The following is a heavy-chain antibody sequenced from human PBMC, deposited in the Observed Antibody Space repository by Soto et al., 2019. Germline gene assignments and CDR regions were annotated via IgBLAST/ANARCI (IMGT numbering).Heavy chain of an antibody. V-gene: IGHV3-49*03. J-gene: IGHJ4*02. Sequence: PGGSLRLSCTASGFTFGDYAMSWFRQAPGKGLEWVGFIRSKAYGGTTEYAASVKGRFTISRDDSKSIAYLQMNSLKTEDTAVYYCTRGSEYSSSSGFHLFDYWGQGTLVTVSS. CDR3: TRGSEYSSSSGFHLFDY. D-gene: IGHD6-6*01. CDR2: IRSKAYGGTT. CDR1: GFTFGDYA.